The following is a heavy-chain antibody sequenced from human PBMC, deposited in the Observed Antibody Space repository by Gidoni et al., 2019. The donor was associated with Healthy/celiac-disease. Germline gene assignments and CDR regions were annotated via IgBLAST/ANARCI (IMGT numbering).Heavy chain of an antibody. CDR2: INHSGST. V-gene: IGHV4-34*01. CDR1: GGSFSGYY. CDR3: ATLRSFRVFDY. D-gene: IGHD2-21*01. J-gene: IGHJ4*02. Sequence: QVQLQQWGAGLLKPSETLSLTCAVYGGSFSGYYWSWIRQPPGKGLEWIGEINHSGSTNYNPSLKSRVTISVDTSKNQFSLKLSSVTAADTAVYYCATLRSFRVFDYWGQGTLVTVSS.